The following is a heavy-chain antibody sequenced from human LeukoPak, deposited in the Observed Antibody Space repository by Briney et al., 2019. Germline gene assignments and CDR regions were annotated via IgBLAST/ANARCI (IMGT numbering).Heavy chain of an antibody. J-gene: IGHJ6*03. CDR2: INSDGSST. Sequence: GGSLRLSCAASGFTFNLYWMHWVRQAPGKGLVWVSRINSDGSSTSYADSVKGRFTISRDNAKNTLYLQMNSLRAEDTAVYYCAREPYYDFWSGYFYYYYYMDVWGKGTTVTVSS. V-gene: IGHV3-74*01. D-gene: IGHD3-3*01. CDR3: AREPYYDFWSGYFYYYYYMDV. CDR1: GFTFNLYW.